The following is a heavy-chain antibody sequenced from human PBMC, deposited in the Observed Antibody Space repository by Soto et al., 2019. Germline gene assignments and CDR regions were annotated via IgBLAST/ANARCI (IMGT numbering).Heavy chain of an antibody. CDR1: GGTFSSYG. D-gene: IGHD2-15*01. CDR3: ARRYCSGGSCFEGSFDL. J-gene: IGHJ4*02. CDR2: IIPIFGTT. Sequence: SVKVSCKASGGTFSSYGINWVRQAPGQGLEWMAMIIPIFGTTNYAQKLQGRVTISADESTSTAYMGLSSLRSEDTAVYYCARRYCSGGSCFEGSFDLWGQGTLVTVSS. V-gene: IGHV1-69*13.